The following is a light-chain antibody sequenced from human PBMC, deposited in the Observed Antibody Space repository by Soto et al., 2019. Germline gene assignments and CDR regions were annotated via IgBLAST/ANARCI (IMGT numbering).Light chain of an antibody. V-gene: IGLV4-69*01. J-gene: IGLJ2*01. CDR1: SGHSSYA. CDR3: QTWDTGIRVV. CDR2: LNSDGSH. Sequence: QLVLTQSPSASASLGASVKLTCTLSSGHSSYAIAWHQQQPEKGPRYLMKLNSDGSHNKGDGIPDRFSGSSSGAEGYLTISSLQSEDEADYYCQTWDTGIRVVFGGGTKLTVL.